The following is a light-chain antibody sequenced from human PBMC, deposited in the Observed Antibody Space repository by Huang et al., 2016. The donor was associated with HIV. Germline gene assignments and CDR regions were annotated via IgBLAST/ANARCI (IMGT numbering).Light chain of an antibody. CDR1: QSLLHTDGYTY. Sequence: DLVMTQSPLPLPVTPGEPASISCRSSQSLLHTDGYTYVDWYLQKPGQSPQLLLYLGFNRASGVPDRFSGSGSGTDFTLKISRVEAEDIGIYYCMQSLQTPRTFGQGTKLEIK. CDR3: MQSLQTPRT. J-gene: IGKJ2*02. V-gene: IGKV2-28*01. CDR2: LGF.